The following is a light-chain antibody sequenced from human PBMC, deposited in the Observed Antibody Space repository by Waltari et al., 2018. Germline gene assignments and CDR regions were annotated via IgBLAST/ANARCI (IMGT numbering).Light chain of an antibody. CDR3: QQSYDTPRT. CDR1: QYISTY. V-gene: IGKV1-39*01. Sequence: DFQMTQSPSSLSASVADRVTITCWASQYISTYLNWYQQKPAKGPKVLIYAAATWQRGIPTRFSGSGSGTDYTFTIRRLQLEDFATYYCQQSYDTPRTFGQGTKVEVK. CDR2: AAA. J-gene: IGKJ1*01.